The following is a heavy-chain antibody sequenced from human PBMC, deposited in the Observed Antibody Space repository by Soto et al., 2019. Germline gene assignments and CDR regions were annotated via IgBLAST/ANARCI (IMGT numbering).Heavy chain of an antibody. J-gene: IGHJ4*02. CDR3: ARDGSGYSTD. CDR2: TNQDGRER. V-gene: IGHV3-7*01. CDR1: GFTFRNYW. Sequence: EVQLVESGGGLVQPGGSLRRSCVASGFTFRNYWMSWLRQAPGKGLEWVANTNQDGRERYSVDSVKGRFTISRDNAKNSMHLQMNSLRAEDTAVYYCARDGSGYSTDWGQGTLVTVSS. D-gene: IGHD5-18*01.